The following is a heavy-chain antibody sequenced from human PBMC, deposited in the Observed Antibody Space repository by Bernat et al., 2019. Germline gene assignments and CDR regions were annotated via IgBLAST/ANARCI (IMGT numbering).Heavy chain of an antibody. CDR1: GASISSSNYY. Sequence: QVQLQESGPGLVKPSETLSLTCAVSGASISSSNYYWGWIRQPPGKGLEWIGSIFYSGTTYYSPSLKSRVTISVDTSKNQFSLKLSSVTAADTAVYYCARQARKKVTTPTGFDPWGQGTLVTVSS. CDR2: IFYSGTT. D-gene: IGHD4-17*01. J-gene: IGHJ5*02. CDR3: ARQARKKVTTPTGFDP. V-gene: IGHV4-39*01.